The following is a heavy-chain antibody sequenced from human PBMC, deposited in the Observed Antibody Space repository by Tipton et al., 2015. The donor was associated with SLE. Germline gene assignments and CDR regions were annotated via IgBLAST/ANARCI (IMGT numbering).Heavy chain of an antibody. CDR2: ISAYNGNT. V-gene: IGHV1-18*01. CDR3: ARTSWGTAMVDY. Sequence: QSGAEVKKPGASVKVSCKASGYTFSHFGVSWVRQAPGQGLEWMGWISAYNGNTNYAQKLQGRVTMTTDTSTSTAYMELRSLRSDDTAVYYCARTSWGTAMVDYWGQGTLVTVSS. D-gene: IGHD5-18*01. J-gene: IGHJ4*02. CDR1: GYTFSHFG.